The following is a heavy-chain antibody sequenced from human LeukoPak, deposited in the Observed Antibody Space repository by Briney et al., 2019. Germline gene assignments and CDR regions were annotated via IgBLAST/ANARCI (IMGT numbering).Heavy chain of an antibody. Sequence: SETLSLTCTVSGGSISSSSYYWGWIRQPAGKGLEWIGRIYTSGSTNYNPSLKSRVTMSVDTSKNQFSLKLSSVTAADTAVYYCARARPLTQYYYDSSGYLDYWGQGTLVTVSS. CDR3: ARARPLTQYYYDSSGYLDY. V-gene: IGHV4-61*02. CDR2: IYTSGST. CDR1: GGSISSSSYY. D-gene: IGHD3-22*01. J-gene: IGHJ4*02.